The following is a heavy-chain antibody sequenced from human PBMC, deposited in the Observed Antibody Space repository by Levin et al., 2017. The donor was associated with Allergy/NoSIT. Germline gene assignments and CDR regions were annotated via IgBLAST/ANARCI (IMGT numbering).Heavy chain of an antibody. CDR2: INPNSGIT. Sequence: ASVKVSCKASGYTFTGYYLHWVRQAPGQGLEWMGWINPNSGITKYAQKFKGRVTMTRDTSISTVYMELSRLRSDDTAVYYCARGGERLRGWELLPRQYYFDYWGQGTLVTVSS. CDR3: ARGGERLRGWELLPRQYYFDY. CDR1: GYTFTGYY. J-gene: IGHJ4*02. V-gene: IGHV1-2*02. D-gene: IGHD1-26*01.